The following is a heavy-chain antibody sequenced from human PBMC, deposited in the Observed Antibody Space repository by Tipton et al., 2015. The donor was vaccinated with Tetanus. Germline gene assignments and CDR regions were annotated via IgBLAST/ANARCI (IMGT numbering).Heavy chain of an antibody. CDR3: ARRPLSNDGLDV. CDR2: INPDGRRT. Sequence: SLRLSCAASGFTSESHYMHWARQTPGKGPVWISRINPDGRRTNYADSVKGRFTISGDHAKNTVYLQMNSLRAEDAAEYFCARRPLSNDGLDVWGQGTPVTVPS. D-gene: IGHD3-16*01. CDR1: GFTSESHY. J-gene: IGHJ6*02. V-gene: IGHV3-74*01.